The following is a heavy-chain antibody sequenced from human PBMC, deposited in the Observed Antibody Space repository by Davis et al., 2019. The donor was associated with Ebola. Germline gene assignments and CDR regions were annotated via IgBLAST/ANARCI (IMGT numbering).Heavy chain of an antibody. CDR3: ARGHNYAHEY. D-gene: IGHD4-11*01. CDR2: VILKSGAT. J-gene: IGHJ4*02. CDR1: GYTFTSYG. V-gene: IGHV1-2*06. Sequence: ASVKVSCKASGYTFTSYGISWVQQAPGQGLEWLGRVILKSGATNYAQKFQGRVTMTRDTSISTVYMELSSLRYDDTADYYCARGHNYAHEYWGQGTLVTVSS.